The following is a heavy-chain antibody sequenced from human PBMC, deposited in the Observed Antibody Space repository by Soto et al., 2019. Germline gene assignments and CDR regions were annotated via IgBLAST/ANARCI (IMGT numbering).Heavy chain of an antibody. Sequence: PSETLSLTCSVSGGSISSYYWSWIRQPPGKGLEWIGYIHYSGSTNYNPSLKSRVTISVDTSKNQFSLKLSSVTAADTAVYYCARVIDGDYGEYYFDYWGQGALVTVSS. D-gene: IGHD4-17*01. CDR1: GGSISSYY. CDR2: IHYSGST. CDR3: ARVIDGDYGEYYFDY. J-gene: IGHJ4*02. V-gene: IGHV4-59*01.